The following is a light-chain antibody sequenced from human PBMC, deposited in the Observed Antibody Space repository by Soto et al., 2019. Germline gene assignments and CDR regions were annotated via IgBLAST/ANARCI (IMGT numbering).Light chain of an antibody. CDR1: SSDVGGYNY. Sequence: QSALTQPASVSGSPGQSITISCTGTSSDVGGYNYVSWYQQHPGKAPKLMISEVSNRPSGISNRFSGSKSGNTASLTISGLQAEDEADYYCSSYSSITSVVFGGGTKLTV. CDR3: SSYSSITSVV. V-gene: IGLV2-14*01. CDR2: EVS. J-gene: IGLJ2*01.